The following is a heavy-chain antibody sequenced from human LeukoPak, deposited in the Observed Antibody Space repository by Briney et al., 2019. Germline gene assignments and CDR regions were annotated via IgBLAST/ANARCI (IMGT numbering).Heavy chain of an antibody. CDR1: GFTFSSYG. CDR2: IRYDGSNK. CDR3: AKGHGDYHDY. D-gene: IGHD4-17*01. V-gene: IGHV3-30*02. J-gene: IGHJ4*02. Sequence: GGSLRPSCAASGFTFSSYGMHWVRQAPGKGLEWVAFIRYDGSNKHYADSVKGRFTISRDNSKNTLYLQMNSLRAEDTAVYYCAKGHGDYHDYWGQGTLVTVSS.